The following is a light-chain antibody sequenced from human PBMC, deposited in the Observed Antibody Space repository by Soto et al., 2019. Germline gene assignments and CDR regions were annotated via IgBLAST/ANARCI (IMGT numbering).Light chain of an antibody. CDR3: QQYGSSSIT. CDR1: QSVSSY. V-gene: IGKV3-11*01. Sequence: EIGMTQSPSTLSVSPGERATLSCRASQSVSSYLAWYQQKPGQAPRLLIYDASNRATGIPARFSGSGSGTDFTLTISGLEPEDLAIYYCQQYGSSSITFGQGTRLEI. CDR2: DAS. J-gene: IGKJ5*01.